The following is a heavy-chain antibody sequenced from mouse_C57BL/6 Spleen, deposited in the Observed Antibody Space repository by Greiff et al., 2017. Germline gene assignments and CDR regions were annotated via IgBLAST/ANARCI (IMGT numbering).Heavy chain of an antibody. CDR2: IDPSDSYT. Sequence: VQLQQPGAELVRPGTSVTLSCKASGYTFTSYWMHWVKQRPGQGLEWIGVIDPSDSYTNYNQKFKGKATLTVDTSSSTAYMQLSSLTSEDSAVYYCASGPLDYWGQGTTRTVSS. CDR3: ASGPLDY. J-gene: IGHJ2*01. CDR1: GYTFTSYW. V-gene: IGHV1-59*01.